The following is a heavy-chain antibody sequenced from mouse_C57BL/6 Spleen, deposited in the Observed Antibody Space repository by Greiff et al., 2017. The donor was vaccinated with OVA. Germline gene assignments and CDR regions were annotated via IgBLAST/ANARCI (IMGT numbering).Heavy chain of an antibody. J-gene: IGHJ3*01. CDR3: ARHDDYDGRAWFAY. Sequence: VAPSQSLSITCTVSGFSLTSYGVHWVRQPPGKGLEWLVVIWSDGSTTYNSALKSRLSISKDNSKSQVFLKMNSLQTDDTAMYYCARHDDYDGRAWFAYWGQGTLVTVSA. D-gene: IGHD2-4*01. CDR2: IWSDGST. CDR1: GFSLTSYG. V-gene: IGHV2-6-2*01.